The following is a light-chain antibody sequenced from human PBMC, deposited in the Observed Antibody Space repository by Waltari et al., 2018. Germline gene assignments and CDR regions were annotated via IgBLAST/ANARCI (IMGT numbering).Light chain of an antibody. CDR2: STH. J-gene: IGLJ6*01. V-gene: IGLV1-44*01. CDR3: ATWDDSLSVYV. Sequence: LTQPPSASGPPGQRVTISCSGSTSNIGGNSAHWYQQLPGTAPKLPIYSTHQRPSGVPDRFSGSKSGTSASLAISELQSDDEGDYYCATWDDSLSVYVFGSGTTVTVL. CDR1: TSNIGGNS.